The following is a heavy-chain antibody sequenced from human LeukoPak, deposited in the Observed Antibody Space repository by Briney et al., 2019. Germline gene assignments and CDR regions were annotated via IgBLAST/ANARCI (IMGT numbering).Heavy chain of an antibody. D-gene: IGHD6-13*01. V-gene: IGHV4-39*01. CDR2: IYYSGST. J-gene: IGHJ4*02. CDR3: GGGGFSSSWYTFDY. CDR1: GGSISSSSYY. Sequence: SETLSLTCTVSGGSISSSSYYWGWIRQPPGKGLEWIGSIYYSGSTYYNPSLKSRVTISVDTSKNQFSLKLSSVTAADTAVYYCGGGGFSSSWYTFDYWGQGTLVTVSS.